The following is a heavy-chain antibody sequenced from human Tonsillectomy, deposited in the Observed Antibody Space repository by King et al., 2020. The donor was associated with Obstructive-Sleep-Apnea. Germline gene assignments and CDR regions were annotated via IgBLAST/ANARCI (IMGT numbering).Heavy chain of an antibody. CDR3: ARGACSSTSCYGGMDV. CDR2: TNSDGSSP. Sequence: DVQLVESGGGLVQSGGSLRLSCVVSGFTLSRYWMHWVRQAPGMGVVWVSRTNSDGSSPSYADAGKGRLTFSSDHANNTLYLQMNSLRVEDTAVYYCARGACSSTSCYGGMDVWGQGTTVTVSS. D-gene: IGHD2-2*01. J-gene: IGHJ6*02. V-gene: IGHV3-74*01. CDR1: GFTLSRYW.